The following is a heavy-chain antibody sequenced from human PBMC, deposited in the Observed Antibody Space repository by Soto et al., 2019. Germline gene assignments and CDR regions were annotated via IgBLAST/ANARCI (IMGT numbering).Heavy chain of an antibody. Sequence: QVQLVQSGAEVKKPGSSEKVSCKASGGTFSSYTISWVRQAPGQGLEWMGRIIPILGIANYTQKFQGRVTITADKSTSTAYMELSSLRSEDTAVYYCARDSATPFDYWGQGTLVTVSS. CDR3: ARDSATPFDY. CDR2: IIPILGIA. D-gene: IGHD2-15*01. V-gene: IGHV1-69*08. J-gene: IGHJ4*02. CDR1: GGTFSSYT.